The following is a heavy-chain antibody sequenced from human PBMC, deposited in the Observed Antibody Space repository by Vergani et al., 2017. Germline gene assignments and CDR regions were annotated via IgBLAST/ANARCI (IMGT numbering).Heavy chain of an antibody. CDR3: ARQDCSSTSCYHMDV. Sequence: VQLVESGGGLVKPGRSLRLSCAASGFTFSSYAMHWVRQAPGKGLEWVAVISYDGSNKYYADSVKGRFTISRHNSKNTLYLQMNSLRSEDTAVYYCARQDCSSTSCYHMDVWGQGTTVTVSS. CDR2: ISYDGSNK. V-gene: IGHV3-30*14. J-gene: IGHJ6*02. D-gene: IGHD2-2*01. CDR1: GFTFSSYA.